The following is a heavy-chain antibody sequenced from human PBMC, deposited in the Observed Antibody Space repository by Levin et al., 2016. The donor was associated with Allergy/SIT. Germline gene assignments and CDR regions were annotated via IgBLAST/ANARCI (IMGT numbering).Heavy chain of an antibody. CDR3: TKDEGDSPYTWFDS. D-gene: IGHD1-1*01. V-gene: IGHV3-23*01. CDR2: ISASGDTT. CDR1: GFTFSGKA. J-gene: IGHJ5*01. Sequence: GESLKISCAASGFTFSGKAMSWVRQAPGKGLEWVSRISASGDTTHYADPVKGRFSISRDYSKNTLYLQMSSLRAEDTALYYCTKDEGDSPYTWFDSWGQGTLVTVSS.